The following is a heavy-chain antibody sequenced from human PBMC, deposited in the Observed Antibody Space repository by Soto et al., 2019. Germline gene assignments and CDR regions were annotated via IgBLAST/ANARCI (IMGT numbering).Heavy chain of an antibody. CDR3: AKGRYSSGWALPMDY. J-gene: IGHJ4*02. D-gene: IGHD6-25*01. CDR1: GFTFDDYA. Sequence: EVQLVESGGGLVQPGRSLRLSCAASGFTFDDYAMHWVRQAPGKGLEWVSGISWNSGSIGYADSVKGRFTISRDNAKNSLYLQMNSLRAEDTALYYCAKGRYSSGWALPMDYWGQGTLVTVSS. CDR2: ISWNSGSI. V-gene: IGHV3-9*01.